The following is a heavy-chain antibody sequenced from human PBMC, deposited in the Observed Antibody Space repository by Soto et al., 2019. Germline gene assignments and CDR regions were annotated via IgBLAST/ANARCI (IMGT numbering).Heavy chain of an antibody. CDR1: GYTFTSYW. Sequence: XEALIISYTGAGYTFTSYWISWVRQMPGKGLEWMGRIDPSNSYTNYSPSFQGHVTISADKSISTAYLQWSSLKASDTAMYYCARHRYYDSSGYLDTFDSWGQGTLVTVSS. J-gene: IGHJ4*02. D-gene: IGHD3-22*01. V-gene: IGHV5-10-1*01. CDR3: ARHRYYDSSGYLDTFDS. CDR2: IDPSNSYT.